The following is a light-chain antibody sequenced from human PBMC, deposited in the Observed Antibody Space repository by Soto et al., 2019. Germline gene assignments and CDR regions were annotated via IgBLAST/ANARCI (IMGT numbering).Light chain of an antibody. CDR3: QQSYSTPPIT. Sequence: DIQMTQSPCSRSASAGDGGTITCRASQSISSYLNWYQQEPGKAPKLLIYAASSLQSGVPSRFSGSGSGTDFTLTISSLQPEDFATYYCQQSYSTPPITFGQGTRLEIK. CDR1: QSISSY. CDR2: AAS. J-gene: IGKJ5*01. V-gene: IGKV1-39*01.